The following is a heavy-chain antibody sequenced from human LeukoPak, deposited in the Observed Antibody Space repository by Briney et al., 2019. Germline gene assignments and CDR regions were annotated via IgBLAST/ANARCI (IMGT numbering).Heavy chain of an antibody. CDR1: GYSSTTYW. CDR3: AVPQWDGI. D-gene: IGHD1-26*01. CDR2: IYPGDSDT. Sequence: GESLKIPCQGSGYSSTTYWIGWVRQMPGKGLEWMGIIYPGDSDTRYTPSFQGRVTISADKSINTAYLHWSSLMASDTAMYYCAVPQWDGIWGQGTRVTVSS. V-gene: IGHV5-51*01. J-gene: IGHJ3*02.